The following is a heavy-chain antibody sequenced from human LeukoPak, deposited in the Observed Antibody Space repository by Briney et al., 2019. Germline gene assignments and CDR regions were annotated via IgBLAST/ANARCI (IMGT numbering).Heavy chain of an antibody. D-gene: IGHD3-3*01. V-gene: IGHV3-23*01. CDR2: ISGSGGST. CDR3: ARERQNKDFWSGGDY. Sequence: GGSLRLSCAASGFTFSNYAMSWVRQAPGKGLEWVSAISGSGGSTYYADSVKGRFTISRDNSKNSLYLQMNTLRPEDTAVYYCARERQNKDFWSGGDYWGQGTLVTVSS. J-gene: IGHJ4*02. CDR1: GFTFSNYA.